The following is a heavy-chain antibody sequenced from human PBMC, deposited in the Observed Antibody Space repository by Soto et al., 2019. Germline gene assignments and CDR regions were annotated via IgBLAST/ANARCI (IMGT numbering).Heavy chain of an antibody. Sequence: GSLSLSCAASGFTFSSYAMSWVRQAPGKGLVWVSRMFTDVSTTYYADSVKGRFTISRDNAKSTLYLQMNSLRDEDTAVYYCAKCEVGSSPVGCYYYYGMDVWGQGTTVTVSS. J-gene: IGHJ6*02. D-gene: IGHD6-6*01. V-gene: IGHV3-74*01. CDR2: MFTDVSTT. CDR3: AKCEVGSSPVGCYYYYGMDV. CDR1: GFTFSSYA.